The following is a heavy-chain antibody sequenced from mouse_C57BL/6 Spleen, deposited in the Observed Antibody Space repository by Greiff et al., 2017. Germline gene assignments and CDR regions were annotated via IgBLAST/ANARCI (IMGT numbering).Heavy chain of an antibody. CDR2: ISSGGDYI. V-gene: IGHV5-9-1*02. D-gene: IGHD2-1*01. CDR3: TIFYGNYVYAMDY. CDR1: GFTFSSYA. Sequence: EVKLVESGEGLVKPGGSLKLSCAASGFTFSSYAMSWVRQTPEKRLEWVAYISSGGDYIYYADTVKGRFTFSRDNARNTLYMQMSSLTSEDTAMYYCTIFYGNYVYAMDYWGQGTSVTVSS. J-gene: IGHJ4*01.